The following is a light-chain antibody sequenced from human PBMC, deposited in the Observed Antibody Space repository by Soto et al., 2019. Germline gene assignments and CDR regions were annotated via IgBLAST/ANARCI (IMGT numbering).Light chain of an antibody. Sequence: QSVLTQPASVSGSPGQSITISCTGSSSDVGAYKYVSWYQQYPGKAPKLMIYDVGDRPSGVSNRFSGSKTGNTASLTISGLQAEDEADYYCSSYIRSSTLYVFGTGTKVTVL. CDR2: DVG. V-gene: IGLV2-14*01. J-gene: IGLJ1*01. CDR3: SSYIRSSTLYV. CDR1: SSDVGAYKY.